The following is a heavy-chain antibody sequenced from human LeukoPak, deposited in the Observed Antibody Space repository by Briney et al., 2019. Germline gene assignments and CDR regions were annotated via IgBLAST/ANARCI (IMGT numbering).Heavy chain of an antibody. D-gene: IGHD5-12*01. V-gene: IGHV4-59*01. CDR1: GGSISRYY. J-gene: IGHJ4*02. CDR3: AGPYSGYALH. CDR2: IYYSGST. Sequence: SETLSLTCTVSGGSISRYYWSWIPQPPGKGLEWIGYIYYSGSTNYNPSLKSRVTISVDTSKNQFSLKLSSVTAADTAVYYCAGPYSGYALHWGQGTLVTVSS.